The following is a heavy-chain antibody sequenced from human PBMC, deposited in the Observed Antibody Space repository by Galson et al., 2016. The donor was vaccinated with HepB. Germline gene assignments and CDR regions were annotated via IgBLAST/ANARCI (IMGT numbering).Heavy chain of an antibody. CDR2: VWYDGSNK. Sequence: SLRLSCAASGFRFRSHGMHWVRQAPGKGLEWVAVVWYDGSNKYYADSVKGRFTISRDNSNNTLFLEMNSLRAEDTAVYYCARDLNEFLLYGMDVWGKGTTVIVSS. J-gene: IGHJ6*04. CDR3: ARDLNEFLLYGMDV. V-gene: IGHV3-33*01. CDR1: GFRFRSHG. D-gene: IGHD5/OR15-5a*01.